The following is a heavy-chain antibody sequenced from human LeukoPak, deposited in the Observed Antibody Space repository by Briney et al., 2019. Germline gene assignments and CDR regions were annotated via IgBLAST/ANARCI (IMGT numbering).Heavy chain of an antibody. J-gene: IGHJ4*02. CDR1: GGSFSGYY. CDR3: ARVGKTVTNYFDY. CDR2: INHSGST. D-gene: IGHD4-17*01. V-gene: IGHV4-34*01. Sequence: PAETLSLTCAVYGGSFSGYYWSWIRQPPGKGLEWMGEINHSGSTNYNPSLKSRVTISVGKSKNQFSLKLSSVTAADTAVYYCARVGKTVTNYFDYWGQGNLVTVSS.